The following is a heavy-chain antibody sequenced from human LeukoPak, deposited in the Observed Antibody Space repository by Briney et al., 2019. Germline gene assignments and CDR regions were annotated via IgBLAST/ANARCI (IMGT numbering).Heavy chain of an antibody. CDR2: IPYTGST. CDR1: GGSISSYY. V-gene: IGHV4-59*01. Sequence: SETLSLTCTVSGGSISSYYWSWIRQPPGKGLEWIAYIPYTGSTNYNPSLKSRVTISVDTSQNQFSLRLSSVTAADTAVYYCARDHYDSSGYYGFGEPGAFDIWGQGTMVTVSS. D-gene: IGHD3-22*01. J-gene: IGHJ3*02. CDR3: ARDHYDSSGYYGFGEPGAFDI.